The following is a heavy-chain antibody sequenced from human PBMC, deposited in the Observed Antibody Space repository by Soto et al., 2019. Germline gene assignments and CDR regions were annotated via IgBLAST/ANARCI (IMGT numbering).Heavy chain of an antibody. Sequence: PSETLSLTCTVSGGSISSYYWSWIRQPPGKGLEWIGYIYYSGSTNYNPSLKSRVTISVDTSKNQFSLKLSSVTAADTAVYYCARVSQHSMRHGGIQLWLPVGHRFDYWGQGTLVTVSS. CDR3: ARVSQHSMRHGGIQLWLPVGHRFDY. V-gene: IGHV4-59*01. CDR2: IYYSGST. D-gene: IGHD5-18*01. J-gene: IGHJ4*02. CDR1: GGSISSYY.